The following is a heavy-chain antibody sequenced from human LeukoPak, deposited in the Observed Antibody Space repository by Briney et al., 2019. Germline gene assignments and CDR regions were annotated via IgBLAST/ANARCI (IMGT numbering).Heavy chain of an antibody. V-gene: IGHV3-21*01. Sequence: GGSLRLSCAASGFTFSNSGMNWVRQAPGKGLEWVSSISSSSRYIYYADSVKGRFTISRDSAKNSLYLQMNSLRAEDTAVYYCAKENFPIAAAGTEDWFDPWGQGTLVTVSS. CDR1: GFTFSNSG. J-gene: IGHJ5*02. D-gene: IGHD6-13*01. CDR3: AKENFPIAAAGTEDWFDP. CDR2: ISSSSRYI.